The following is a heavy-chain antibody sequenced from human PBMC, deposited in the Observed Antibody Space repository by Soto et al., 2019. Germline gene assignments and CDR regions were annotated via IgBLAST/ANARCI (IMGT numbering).Heavy chain of an antibody. V-gene: IGHV3-30*18. Sequence: GGSLRLSCAASGFTFSSYGMHWVRQAPGKGLEWVAVISYDGSNKYYADSVKGRFTISRDNSKNTLYLQMNSLRAEDTAVYYCAKDFDTVWGYMDVWGKGTTVTVSS. J-gene: IGHJ6*03. CDR1: GFTFSSYG. D-gene: IGHD3-9*01. CDR2: ISYDGSNK. CDR3: AKDFDTVWGYMDV.